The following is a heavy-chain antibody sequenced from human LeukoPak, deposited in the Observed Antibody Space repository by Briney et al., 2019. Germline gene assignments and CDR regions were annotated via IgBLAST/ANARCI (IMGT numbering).Heavy chain of an antibody. V-gene: IGHV3-23*01. D-gene: IGHD3-22*01. Sequence: GESLRLSCAASGFTFSNYAMSWVRRAPGKGLEWVSGTPASGGSASYADSVKGRFTISRDNPGNTLFMEMHSLRAEDTAFYYCAIMHPHYDGRGYSVQWGQGTPVTVSS. J-gene: IGHJ4*02. CDR2: TPASGGSA. CDR1: GFTFSNYA. CDR3: AIMHPHYDGRGYSVQ.